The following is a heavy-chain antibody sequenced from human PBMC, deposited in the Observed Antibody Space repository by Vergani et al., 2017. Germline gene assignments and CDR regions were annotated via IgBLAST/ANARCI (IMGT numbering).Heavy chain of an antibody. J-gene: IGHJ4*02. D-gene: IGHD6-13*01. Sequence: EVQLVESGGGLVQPGGSLRLSCAASGFTFSSYWMSWVRQAPGKGLEWVANIKQDGSEKYYVDSVKGRFTISRGNAKNSLYLQMNSLRAEDTAVYYCARGWIAAAGTGSDYWGQGTLVTVSS. CDR1: GFTFSSYW. V-gene: IGHV3-7*01. CDR2: IKQDGSEK. CDR3: ARGWIAAAGTGSDY.